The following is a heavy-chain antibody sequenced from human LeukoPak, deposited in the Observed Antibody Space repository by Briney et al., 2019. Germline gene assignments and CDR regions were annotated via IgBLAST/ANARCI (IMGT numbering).Heavy chain of an antibody. CDR2: ISSSGSTI. CDR1: GFTFDDYW. D-gene: IGHD3-9*01. CDR3: AREYYDILTGLNWFDP. J-gene: IGHJ5*02. V-gene: IGHV3-11*04. Sequence: GGSLRLSCGASGFTFDDYWMSWVRQAPGKGLEWVSYISSSGSTIYYADSVKGRFTISRDNAKNSLYLQMNSLRAEDTAVYYCAREYYDILTGLNWFDPWGQGTLVTVSS.